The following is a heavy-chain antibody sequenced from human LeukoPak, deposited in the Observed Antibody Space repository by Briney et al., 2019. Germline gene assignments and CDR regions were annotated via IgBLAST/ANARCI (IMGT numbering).Heavy chain of an antibody. CDR3: ARVGYDSYYYYYMDV. V-gene: IGHV1-69*05. Sequence: SVRVSCTASGGTFTTYAISWVRQAPGQGVEWMGGIIPIFGTANYAQKFQGRVTITTDESTSTAYMELSSLRSEDTAVYYCARVGYDSYYYYYMDVWGKGTTVTVSS. CDR2: IIPIFGTA. CDR1: GGTFTTYA. J-gene: IGHJ6*03. D-gene: IGHD3-3*01.